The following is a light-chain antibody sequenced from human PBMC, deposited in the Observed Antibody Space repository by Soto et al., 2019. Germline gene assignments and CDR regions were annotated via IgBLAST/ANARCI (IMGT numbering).Light chain of an antibody. CDR3: SSYGSKNTVV. Sequence: QSALTQPASVSGSPGQSITISCTGTSSDVGTYNSVSWYQQHPGKVPKLMIYDVTNRPSGVSNRFSGSKSGNTASLTISGLQAEDEADYYCSSYGSKNTVVFGGGTKLTV. CDR1: SSDVGTYNS. J-gene: IGLJ2*01. V-gene: IGLV2-14*03. CDR2: DVT.